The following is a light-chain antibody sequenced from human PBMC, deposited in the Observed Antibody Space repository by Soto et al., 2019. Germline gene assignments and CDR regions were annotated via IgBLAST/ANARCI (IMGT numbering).Light chain of an antibody. CDR3: CSSAGIYHYLV. CDR2: EVN. CDR1: SSDIGGYNS. V-gene: IGLV2-8*01. J-gene: IGLJ3*02. Sequence: QSALTQPPSASGSPGQSVTISCTGTSSDIGGYNSVSWYQQHPGKAPRLMIYEVNKRPSGVPDRFSGSKSGYTASLTVSGLQTEDEAFYYCCSSAGIYHYLVFGGGTQLTVL.